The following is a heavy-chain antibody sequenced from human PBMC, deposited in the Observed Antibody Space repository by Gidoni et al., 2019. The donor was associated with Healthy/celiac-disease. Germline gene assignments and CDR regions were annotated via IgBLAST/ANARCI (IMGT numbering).Heavy chain of an antibody. J-gene: IGHJ5*02. D-gene: IGHD4-17*01. CDR2: ILPIFGTA. CDR1: GGPFSSYA. CDR3: AREGFGDYRNWFDP. V-gene: IGHV1-69*06. Sequence: QVQLVQSGAEVKKPGSSVKVSCKASGGPFSSYAISWVRQAPGQGLEWMGGILPIFGTANYAKKFQGRVTITADKSTSTAYMELRSLRSEDTAVYYCAREGFGDYRNWFDPWGQGTLVTVSS.